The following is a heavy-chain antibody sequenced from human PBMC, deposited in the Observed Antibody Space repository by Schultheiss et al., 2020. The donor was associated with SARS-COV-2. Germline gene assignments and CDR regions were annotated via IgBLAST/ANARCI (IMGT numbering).Heavy chain of an antibody. CDR1: GGSISSSNWW. J-gene: IGHJ4*02. Sequence: TLSLTCAVSGGSISSSNWWSWVRQPPGKALEWLALIYWDDDKRYSPSLKSRLTITKDTSKNQVVLTMTNMDPVDTATYYCARIRDDFWSGYCADWGQGTLVTVSS. CDR2: IYWDDDK. V-gene: IGHV2-70*18. D-gene: IGHD3-3*01. CDR3: ARIRDDFWSGYCAD.